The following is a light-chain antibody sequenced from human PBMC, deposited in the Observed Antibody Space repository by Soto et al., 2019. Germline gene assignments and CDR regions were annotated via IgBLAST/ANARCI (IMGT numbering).Light chain of an antibody. V-gene: IGKV3D-15*01. CDR2: DIS. Sequence: EIVMTQSPATLSVSPGXRATLSCRASQSVSSNLAWYQQKPGQAPSLLIYDISARATGIPTRFSGSGSGTEFTLTISSLQSEDFAVYYCQQSYSWLRVFGPGTKVDIK. CDR1: QSVSSN. J-gene: IGKJ1*01. CDR3: QQSYSWLRV.